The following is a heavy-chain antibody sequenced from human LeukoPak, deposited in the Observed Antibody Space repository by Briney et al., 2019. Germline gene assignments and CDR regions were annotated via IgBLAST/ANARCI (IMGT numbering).Heavy chain of an antibody. CDR1: GFTFSSYG. CDR2: ISYDGSNK. Sequence: GGSLRLSCAASGFTFSSYGMHWVRQAPGKGLEWVAVISYDGSNKYYADSVKGRFTISRDNSKNTLYLQMNSLRAEDTAVYYCAKDDDDYPFDYWGREPWSPSPQ. V-gene: IGHV3-30*18. J-gene: IGHJ4*02. CDR3: AKDDDDYPFDY. D-gene: IGHD4-11*01.